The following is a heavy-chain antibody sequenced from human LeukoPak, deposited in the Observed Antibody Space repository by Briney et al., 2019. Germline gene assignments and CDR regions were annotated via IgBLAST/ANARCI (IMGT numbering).Heavy chain of an antibody. Sequence: PSETLSLTCTISGGSMSDYYWSWIRQSPGKGLEWIGYSYYTGSTSYNPSLRSRVTLSVDTSKNQFSLRLTSVTAADTAVYYCTTYDSSGYFLEYWGQGILVTVSS. CDR1: GGSMSDYY. D-gene: IGHD3-22*01. V-gene: IGHV4-59*03. J-gene: IGHJ4*02. CDR3: TTYDSSGYFLEY. CDR2: SYYTGST.